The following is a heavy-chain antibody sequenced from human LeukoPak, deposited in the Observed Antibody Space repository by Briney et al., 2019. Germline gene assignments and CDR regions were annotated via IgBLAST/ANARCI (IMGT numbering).Heavy chain of an antibody. V-gene: IGHV6-1*01. Sequence: SQTLSLTCAISGDSVSSNSAAWNWIRQSPSRGLEWLGRTYYRSKWYNDYAVSVKSRITINPDTSKNQFSLQLNSVTPEDTAVYYCARELGWQLPPGSYFDYWGQGTLVTVSS. J-gene: IGHJ4*02. CDR2: TYYRSKWYN. D-gene: IGHD2-15*01. CDR3: ARELGWQLPPGSYFDY. CDR1: GDSVSSNSAA.